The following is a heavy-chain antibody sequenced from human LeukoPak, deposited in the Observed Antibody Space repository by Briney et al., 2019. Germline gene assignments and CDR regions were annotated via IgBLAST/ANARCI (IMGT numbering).Heavy chain of an antibody. J-gene: IGHJ6*03. CDR1: GGSFSGYY. CDR2: INHNGST. Sequence: KPSETLSLTCAVYGGSFSGYYWSWIRQPPGKGLEWIGEINHNGSTNYNPSLKSRVTISVDTSKNQFSLKLSSVTAADTAVYYCASTLYCSGGSCYRNYYYYYMDVWGKGTTVTVSS. V-gene: IGHV4-34*01. D-gene: IGHD2-15*01. CDR3: ASTLYCSGGSCYRNYYYYYMDV.